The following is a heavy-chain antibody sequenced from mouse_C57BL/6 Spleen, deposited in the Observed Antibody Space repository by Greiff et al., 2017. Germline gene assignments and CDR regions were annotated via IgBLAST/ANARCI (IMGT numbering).Heavy chain of an antibody. Sequence: EVQLQESGGGLVQPGGSMKLSCVASGFTFSNYWMNWVRQSPEKGLEWVAQIRLKSDNYATHYAESVKGRFTITRDDSKSSVYLQMNNLRAEDTGIYYCIYYYGSSLDYWGQGTTLTVSS. V-gene: IGHV6-3*01. J-gene: IGHJ2*01. CDR2: IRLKSDNYAT. CDR3: IYYYGSSLDY. CDR1: GFTFSNYW. D-gene: IGHD1-1*01.